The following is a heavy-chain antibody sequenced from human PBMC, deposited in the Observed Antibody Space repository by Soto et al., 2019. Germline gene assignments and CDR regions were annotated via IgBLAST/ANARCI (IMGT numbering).Heavy chain of an antibody. J-gene: IGHJ4*02. CDR1: GGSISSYY. CDR3: ARRACSGGNCYPYYFDY. CDR2: IYYSGST. D-gene: IGHD2-15*01. Sequence: SETLSLTCTVSGGSISSYYWNWVRQPPGKGLQWIGYIYYSGSTNYNPSLKSRVTISVETSKNQFSLRLSSVTAADTAVYYCARRACSGGNCYPYYFDYWGQGTLVTVSS. V-gene: IGHV4-59*08.